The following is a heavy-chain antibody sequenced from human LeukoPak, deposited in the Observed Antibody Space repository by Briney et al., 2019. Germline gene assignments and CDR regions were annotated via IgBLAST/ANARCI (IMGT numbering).Heavy chain of an antibody. J-gene: IGHJ4*02. CDR1: GFTFNSYG. Sequence: GSLRLSCAASGFTFNSYGMHWVRQAPGKGLEWVAVISYDGSNKYYADSVKGRFTISRDNSKNTLYLQMNSLRAEDTAVYYCIRDLFVDYSLDYWGQGALVTVSS. CDR3: IRDLFVDYSLDY. V-gene: IGHV3-30*03. D-gene: IGHD3-16*01. CDR2: ISYDGSNK.